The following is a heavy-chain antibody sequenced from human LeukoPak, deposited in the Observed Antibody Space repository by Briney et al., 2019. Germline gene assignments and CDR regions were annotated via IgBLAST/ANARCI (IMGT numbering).Heavy chain of an antibody. D-gene: IGHD3-3*01. CDR3: ARDRAKLRFLEWLHDY. CDR1: GFTFSSYW. J-gene: IGHJ4*02. CDR2: ISSSSSYI. V-gene: IGHV3-21*01. Sequence: GGSLRLSCAASGFTFSSYWMSWVRQAPGKGLEWVSSISSSSSYIYYADSVKGRFTISRDNAKNSLYLQMNSLRAEDTAVYYCARDRAKLRFLEWLHDYWGQGTLVTVSS.